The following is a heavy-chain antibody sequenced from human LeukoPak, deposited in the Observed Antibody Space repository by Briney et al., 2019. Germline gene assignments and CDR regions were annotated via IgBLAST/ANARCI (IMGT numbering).Heavy chain of an antibody. J-gene: IGHJ5*02. Sequence: PSQTLSLTCTVSGGSISSGSYYWSWIRQPAGKGLEWIGHIYTSGSTNYNPSLKSRVTISVDTSKNQFSLKLSSVTAADTAVYYCARAACSGGSCSCDPWGQGTLVTVSS. CDR1: GGSISSGSYY. CDR2: IYTSGST. V-gene: IGHV4-61*09. D-gene: IGHD2-15*01. CDR3: ARAACSGGSCSCDP.